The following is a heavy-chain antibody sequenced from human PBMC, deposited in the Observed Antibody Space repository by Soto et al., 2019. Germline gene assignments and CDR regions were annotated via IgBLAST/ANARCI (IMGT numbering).Heavy chain of an antibody. V-gene: IGHV4-30-4*01. CDR3: ARVSRWFLAMDV. CDR2: IYYTGSP. D-gene: IGHD3-3*01. J-gene: IGHJ6*02. Sequence: SETLPFTCTASDGSISSGDYYWHWIRQSPGKGLEWIGYIYYTGSPYYNPSLKSRVTLSVDTSKNHFSLKVSSVTAADTAIYYCARVSRWFLAMDVWGQGTTVTVSS. CDR1: DGSISSGDYY.